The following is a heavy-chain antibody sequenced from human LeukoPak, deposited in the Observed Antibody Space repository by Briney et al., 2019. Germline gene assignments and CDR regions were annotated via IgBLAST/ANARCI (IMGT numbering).Heavy chain of an antibody. V-gene: IGHV4-34*01. J-gene: IGHJ1*01. Sequence: SETLSLTCAVYGGSFSGYYWSWIRQPPGKGLEWIGEINHSGSTNYNPSLKSRVTISVDTSKNQFSLKLSSVTAADTAVYYCARAPGYSSGREYFQHWGQGTLVTVSS. CDR3: ARAPGYSSGREYFQH. CDR1: GGSFSGYY. CDR2: INHSGST. D-gene: IGHD6-19*01.